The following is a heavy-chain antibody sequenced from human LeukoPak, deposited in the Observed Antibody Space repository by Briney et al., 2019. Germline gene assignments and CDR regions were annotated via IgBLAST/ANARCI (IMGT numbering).Heavy chain of an antibody. CDR1: GGPIYSYY. CDR3: ARLKFYDSTGYSPGHYMDV. J-gene: IGHJ6*03. CDR2: LYPGVST. V-gene: IGHV4-4*07. D-gene: IGHD3-22*01. Sequence: SETLSLPCTVSGGPIYSYYWSWIRQTAGKGLEWIGRLYPGVSTNYNPSLKSRVTMSVDTSKNQFALKLSAVTAADTAVYYCARLKFYDSTGYSPGHYMDVWGKGTTVTVSS.